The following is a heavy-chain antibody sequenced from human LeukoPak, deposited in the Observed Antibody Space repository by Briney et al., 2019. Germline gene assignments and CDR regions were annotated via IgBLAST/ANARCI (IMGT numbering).Heavy chain of an antibody. CDR1: GYTFTSYG. CDR2: ISAYNGNT. Sequence: ASVKVSCKASGYTFTSYGISWVRQAPGQGLEWMGWISAYNGNTNYAQKLQGRVTMTTDTSTITAYMELRSLRSDDTAVYYCARGPYYYDSSGYYSWAFDIWGQGTMVTVSS. V-gene: IGHV1-18*01. CDR3: ARGPYYYDSSGYYSWAFDI. D-gene: IGHD3-22*01. J-gene: IGHJ3*02.